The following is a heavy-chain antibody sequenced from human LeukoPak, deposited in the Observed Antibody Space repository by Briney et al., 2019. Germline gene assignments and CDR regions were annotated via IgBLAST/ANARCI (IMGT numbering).Heavy chain of an antibody. CDR1: GYTFTRYD. D-gene: IGHD6-19*01. Sequence: ASVKLSCKASGYTFTRYDINWVREAPGQGLGGGGGMNPNGGNTGYAQKFQGRVTMTRSSSISTTYRELSSLRSEDTAVYYCARGNAFYSSGWMNWFDPWGQGTLVTVPS. V-gene: IGHV1-8*01. CDR3: ARGNAFYSSGWMNWFDP. CDR2: MNPNGGNT. J-gene: IGHJ5*02.